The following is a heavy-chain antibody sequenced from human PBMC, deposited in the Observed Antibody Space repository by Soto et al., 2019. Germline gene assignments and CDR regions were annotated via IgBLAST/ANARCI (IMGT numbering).Heavy chain of an antibody. CDR3: AREAGYCSGGSCYGFGFDY. J-gene: IGHJ4*02. V-gene: IGHV4-61*01. CDR2: IYYSGST. CDR1: GGSVSSGSYY. D-gene: IGHD2-15*01. Sequence: SETLSLTCTVSGGSVSSGSYYWSWIRQPPGKGLEWIGYIYYSGSTNYNPSLKSRVTISVDTSKNQFSLKLSSVTAADTAVYYCAREAGYCSGGSCYGFGFDYWGQGTLVTV.